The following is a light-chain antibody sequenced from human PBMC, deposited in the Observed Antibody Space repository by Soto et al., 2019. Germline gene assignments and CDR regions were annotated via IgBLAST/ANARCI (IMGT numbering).Light chain of an antibody. CDR3: LLFYSGPRV. CDR1: TGAVTSGHY. J-gene: IGLJ3*02. CDR2: DTN. V-gene: IGLV7-46*01. Sequence: QAVLTQEPSLTVSPGGTVTLTCDSSTGAVTSGHYPYWFQQKPGQAPRTLIYDTNNKHSWTPARFSGSLLGGKAALTLSGAQPEDEAEYYCLLFYSGPRVFGGGTKLTVL.